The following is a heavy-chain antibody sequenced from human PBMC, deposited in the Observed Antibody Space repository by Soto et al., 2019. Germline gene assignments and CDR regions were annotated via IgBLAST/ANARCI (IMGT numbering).Heavy chain of an antibody. CDR2: TYYRSKWYN. CDR1: GDSVSSNSAA. J-gene: IGHJ6*02. CDR3: ATGTNGVSHPGYYYYYGMDV. V-gene: IGHV6-1*01. D-gene: IGHD2-8*01. Sequence: PSQTLSLTCAISGDSVSSNSAAWNWIRQSPSRGLEWLGRTYYRSKWYNDYAVSVKSRITINPDTSKNQFSLQLNSVTPEDTAVYYCATGTNGVSHPGYYYYYGMDVWGQGTTVTVSS.